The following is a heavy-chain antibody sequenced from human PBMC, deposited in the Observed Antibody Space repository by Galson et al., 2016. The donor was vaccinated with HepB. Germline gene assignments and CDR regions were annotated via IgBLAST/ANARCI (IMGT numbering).Heavy chain of an antibody. D-gene: IGHD5-18*01. CDR3: VRPKSMSHRFLGLPRNQRGFNYGSLVFDL. V-gene: IGHV3-7*03. CDR1: GFTFGGFW. Sequence: SLRLSCASSGFTFGGFWMSWVRQAPEKGLQWVATIKQDGSEKYYVDSVRGRFTISRDNPNNSLYVQMNGLRVEDTAVYYCVRPKSMSHRFLGLPRNQRGFNYGSLVFDLWGQGMLVTVSS. CDR2: IKQDGSEK. J-gene: IGHJ5*02.